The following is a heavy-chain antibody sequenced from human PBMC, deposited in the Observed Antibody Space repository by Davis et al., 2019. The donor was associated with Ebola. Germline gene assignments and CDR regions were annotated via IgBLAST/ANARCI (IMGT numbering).Heavy chain of an antibody. D-gene: IGHD3-16*02. CDR1: GGSFSGYY. Sequence: MPSETLSLTCAVYGGSFSGYYWSWIRQPPGKGLEWIGYISYSGNTYYNPSLKSRVTISVDTSENQFSLKLSSVTAADTAVYYCARGDYDYIWGSYPLDYWGQGTLVTVSS. J-gene: IGHJ4*02. V-gene: IGHV4-34*01. CDR2: ISYSGNT. CDR3: ARGDYDYIWGSYPLDY.